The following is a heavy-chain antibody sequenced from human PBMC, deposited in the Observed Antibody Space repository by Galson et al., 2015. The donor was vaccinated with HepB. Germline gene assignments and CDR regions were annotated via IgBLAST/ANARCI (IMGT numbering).Heavy chain of an antibody. CDR2: IYYSGST. J-gene: IGHJ6*02. Sequence: ETLSLTCTVSGGSISSSSYYWGWIRQPPGKGLEWIGSIYYSGSTYYNPSLKSRVTITVDTSKNQFSLKLSSVTAADTAVYYCARTNYGDYYYYGMDVWGQGTTVTVSS. CDR1: GGSISSSSYY. CDR3: ARTNYGDYYYYGMDV. V-gene: IGHV4-39*01. D-gene: IGHD4-17*01.